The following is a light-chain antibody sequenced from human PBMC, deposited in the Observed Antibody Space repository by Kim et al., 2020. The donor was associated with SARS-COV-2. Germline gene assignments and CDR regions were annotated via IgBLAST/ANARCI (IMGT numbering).Light chain of an antibody. CDR2: DAS. J-gene: IGKJ4*01. Sequence: EIVMTQSPVTLSVFPGERATLSCRASQSVSSDLAWYQQKPGQAPRLLIYDASTRATGFPARFSGSGYGTEFTLTINSLQSEDFAVYYCHQYNDWPLTFGGGTKLEIK. V-gene: IGKV3-15*01. CDR3: HQYNDWPLT. CDR1: QSVSSD.